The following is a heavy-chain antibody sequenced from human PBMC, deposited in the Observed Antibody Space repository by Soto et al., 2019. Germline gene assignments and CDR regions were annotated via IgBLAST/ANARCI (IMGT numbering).Heavy chain of an antibody. CDR1: GYTFTSYG. CDR3: ARLGYCISTSCPYYYYGMDV. J-gene: IGHJ6*02. D-gene: IGHD2-2*01. Sequence: QVQLVQSGAEVKKPGASVKVSCKASGYTFTSYGISWVRQAPGQGLEWMGWISAYNGNTNYAQKLQGRVTMTTDTPTSTAYMELRSLRSDDTAVYYCARLGYCISTSCPYYYYGMDVWGQGTTVTVSS. V-gene: IGHV1-18*01. CDR2: ISAYNGNT.